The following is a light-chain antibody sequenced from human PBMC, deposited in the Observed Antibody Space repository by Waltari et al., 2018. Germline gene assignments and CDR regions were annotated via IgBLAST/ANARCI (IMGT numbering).Light chain of an antibody. CDR1: SGHSSTI. Sequence: QLVLTQSPSASASLGASVKLTCTLSSGHSSTIIAWLQQQPEKGPRYLMKVNSDGSQSKGDDIPDRFSGSSSGAERYLTISSVQSEDEADYYCQTGGHGTWVFGGGTTLTVL. CDR3: QTGGHGTWV. CDR2: VNSDGSQ. J-gene: IGLJ3*02. V-gene: IGLV4-69*01.